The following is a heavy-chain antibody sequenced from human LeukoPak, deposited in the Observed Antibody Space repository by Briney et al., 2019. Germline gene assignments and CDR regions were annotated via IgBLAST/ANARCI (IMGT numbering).Heavy chain of an antibody. Sequence: ASVKVSCKASGYTFTSYYMHWVRQAPGQGLEWMGIINPSGGSTYYAQKFQGRVTMTRDTSTSTVYMELGSLRSEDTAVYYCAREGNVDIVATIDFDYWGQGTLVAVSS. V-gene: IGHV1-46*01. CDR1: GYTFTSYY. CDR2: INPSGGST. J-gene: IGHJ4*02. CDR3: AREGNVDIVATIDFDY. D-gene: IGHD5-12*01.